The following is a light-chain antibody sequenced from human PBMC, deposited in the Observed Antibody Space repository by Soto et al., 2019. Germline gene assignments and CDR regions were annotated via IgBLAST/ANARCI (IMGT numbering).Light chain of an antibody. CDR1: QSVSSNY. CDR3: QQYGSSPTWT. V-gene: IGKV3-20*01. J-gene: IGKJ1*01. CDR2: GAS. Sequence: ESVLTQSPGTLSLSPGEIATLSCRASQSVSSNYLAWYQQKPGQAPRLLIYGASTRASGIPDRFSGSGSGTDFPLTISRLEPEDSAVYYCQQYGSSPTWTFGQVTKVEIK.